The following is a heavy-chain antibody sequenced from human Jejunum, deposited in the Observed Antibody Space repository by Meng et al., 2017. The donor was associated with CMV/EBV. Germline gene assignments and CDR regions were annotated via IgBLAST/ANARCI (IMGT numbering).Heavy chain of an antibody. Sequence: LPCTFAGDSVTTRGNFWSWIRQSPGKGLEWIGYISYSATTQYNPSFRSRVSILVDASNSQFSLKLTSVTVADTAIYFCARGYSDFDYWGQGTLVTVSS. V-gene: IGHV4-61*08. CDR1: GDSVTTRGNF. CDR2: ISYSATT. D-gene: IGHD5-18*01. J-gene: IGHJ4*02. CDR3: ARGYSDFDY.